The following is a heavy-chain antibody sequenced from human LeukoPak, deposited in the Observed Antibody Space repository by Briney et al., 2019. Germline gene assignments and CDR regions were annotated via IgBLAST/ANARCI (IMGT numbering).Heavy chain of an antibody. CDR3: ARDLIAVGRGDY. CDR1: GFTFSYYT. D-gene: IGHD6-19*01. Sequence: GGSLRLSCAASGFTFSYYTMSWVRQAPGKGLEWISSISSSSSYISYADSMKGRFTISRDNAENSLFLQMNSLRAEDTAVYYCARDLIAVGRGDYWGQGTLVTVSS. J-gene: IGHJ4*02. CDR2: ISSSSSYI. V-gene: IGHV3-21*01.